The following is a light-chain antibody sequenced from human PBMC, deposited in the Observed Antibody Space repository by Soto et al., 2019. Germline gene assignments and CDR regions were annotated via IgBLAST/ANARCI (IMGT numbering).Light chain of an antibody. CDR3: QQYDNPAWT. Sequence: DIQMTQSPSSLSASVGDRVTITCQASQDISNYLNWFQQKPGKAPKLLIYDASNLETGVPSRFSGSGSGTDFTFTISILQPEDIAIYYCQQYDNPAWTFGQGTKVEIK. CDR2: DAS. V-gene: IGKV1-33*01. J-gene: IGKJ1*01. CDR1: QDISNY.